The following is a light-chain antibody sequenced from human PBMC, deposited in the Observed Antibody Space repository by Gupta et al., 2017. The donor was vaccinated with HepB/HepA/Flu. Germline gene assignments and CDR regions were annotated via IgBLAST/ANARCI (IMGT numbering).Light chain of an antibody. Sequence: EIVLTQSPATLSLSPGERATLSCRASQRVSSYLAWYQQKPGQAPRLLIYDASNRATGIPARFSGSGAGTDFTLTISSLEPEDFAVYYCQQRSNWPRAYTFGQGTKLEIK. CDR2: DAS. CDR3: QQRSNWPRAYT. J-gene: IGKJ2*01. V-gene: IGKV3-11*01. CDR1: QRVSSY.